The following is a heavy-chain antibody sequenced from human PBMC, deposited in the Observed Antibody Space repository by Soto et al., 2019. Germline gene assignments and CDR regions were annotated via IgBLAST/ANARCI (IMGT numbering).Heavy chain of an antibody. D-gene: IGHD6-6*01. Sequence: SETLSLTCAVSGYSISSGYYWGWIRQPPGKGLEWIGSIYHSGSTYYNPSLKSRVTISVDTSKNQFSLKLSSVTAADTAVYYCARGLRLAARLSGPYFDYWGQGTLVTVSS. CDR3: ARGLRLAARLSGPYFDY. J-gene: IGHJ4*02. V-gene: IGHV4-38-2*01. CDR2: IYHSGST. CDR1: GYSISSGYY.